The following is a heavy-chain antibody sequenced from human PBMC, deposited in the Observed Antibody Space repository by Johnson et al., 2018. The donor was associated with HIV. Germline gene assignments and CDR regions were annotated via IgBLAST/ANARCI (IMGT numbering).Heavy chain of an antibody. Sequence: QVQLVESGGGVVQPGGSLRLSCAASGFTFSSYGMHWVRQAPGKGLEWVAFIRYDGSNKYYADSVKGRFTISRDNSKNTLYLQMNSLRAEDTAVYSCAKIPADSSGTRSAFDIWGQGTMVTVSS. CDR3: AKIPADSSGTRSAFDI. D-gene: IGHD3-22*01. V-gene: IGHV3-30*02. J-gene: IGHJ3*02. CDR1: GFTFSSYG. CDR2: IRYDGSNK.